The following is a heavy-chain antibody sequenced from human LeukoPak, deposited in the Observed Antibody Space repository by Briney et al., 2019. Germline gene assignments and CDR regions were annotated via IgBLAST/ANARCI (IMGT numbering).Heavy chain of an antibody. CDR2: IIPIGGTT. V-gene: IGHV1-46*01. D-gene: IGHD6-19*01. Sequence: GASVKVSCKASGYTFTTYYMHWVRQAPGQGLEWMGMIIPIGGTTTYAHKFQGRVTMTRDTSTSTVYMELSSLTSEDTAVYYCARGGSSGWYWVNNWGQGTLVTVSS. CDR1: GYTFTTYY. J-gene: IGHJ5*02. CDR3: ARGGSSGWYWVNN.